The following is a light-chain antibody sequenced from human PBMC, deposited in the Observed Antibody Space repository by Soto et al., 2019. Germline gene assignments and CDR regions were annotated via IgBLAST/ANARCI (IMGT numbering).Light chain of an antibody. V-gene: IGLV2-14*01. CDR3: SSSTSSSTLVV. Sequence: QSVLTQPASVSGSPGQSITISCTGTSSDVGGYNYVSWYQQHPGKAPKLMIYDVSNRPSGVSNRFSGSKSGNTASLTISGLQAEDEADYYCSSSTSSSTLVVFGGGTKVTVL. J-gene: IGLJ2*01. CDR2: DVS. CDR1: SSDVGGYNY.